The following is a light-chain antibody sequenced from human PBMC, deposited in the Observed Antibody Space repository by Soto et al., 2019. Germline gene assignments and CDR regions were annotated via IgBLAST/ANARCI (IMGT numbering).Light chain of an antibody. CDR1: HISNIY. CDR2: GAS. J-gene: IGKJ4*02. Sequence: DIQMTQSPSSRSAAVGGRVTITFLTSHISNIYLNLYQQKVGEPPRLPIFGASNLQSGLPSRFSRSGVGTHPTLTIRSLQPADGTTYNCQKYNIAPLTFGGGTTVDI. V-gene: IGKV1-39*01. CDR3: QKYNIAPLT.